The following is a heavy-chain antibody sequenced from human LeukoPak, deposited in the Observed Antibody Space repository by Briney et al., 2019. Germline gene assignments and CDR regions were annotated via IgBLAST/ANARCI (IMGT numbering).Heavy chain of an antibody. V-gene: IGHV3-53*01. CDR3: ARDEGYYYDSSGYSPLNY. D-gene: IGHD3-22*01. CDR2: IYSSGST. Sequence: PGGSLRLSCAASGFTVSSNYMSWVRQAPGKGLEWVSVIYSSGSTYYADSVKGRFTISRDKSKNTLYLKMNSLRAEDTAVYYCARDEGYYYDSSGYSPLNYWGQGTLVTVSS. J-gene: IGHJ4*02. CDR1: GFTVSSNY.